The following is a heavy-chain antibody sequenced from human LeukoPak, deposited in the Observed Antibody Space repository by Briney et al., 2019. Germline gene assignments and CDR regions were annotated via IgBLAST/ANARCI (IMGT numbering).Heavy chain of an antibody. V-gene: IGHV4-59*08. CDR1: RGSISSNY. D-gene: IGHD6-19*01. CDR3: ARQVDYSSCWYYFDY. CDR2: IFYSGST. J-gene: IGHJ4*02. Sequence: SETLSLTCTVSRGSISSNYWSWIRQPPGKGLEWIGYIFYSGSTNYNPSLKSRVTISVDTSKNQFSLKLSSVTAADTAVYYCARQVDYSSCWYYFDYWGQGTLVTVSS.